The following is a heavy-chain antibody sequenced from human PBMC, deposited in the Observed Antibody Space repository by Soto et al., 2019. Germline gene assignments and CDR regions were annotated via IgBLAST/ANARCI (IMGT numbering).Heavy chain of an antibody. D-gene: IGHD3-10*01. V-gene: IGHV3-30*18. CDR1: GFTFSSYG. CDR3: AKDVGVGELWVHWFDL. Sequence: QVQLVESGGGVVQPGRSLRLSCAASGFTFSSYGRHWVRQAPGKGLEWVAVISFDGTNKYSADSVRGRLTISRDNSKNTLYLQMNSLRDEDTAVYYWAKDVGVGELWVHWFDLWGQGTLVTVSS. J-gene: IGHJ5*02. CDR2: ISFDGTNK.